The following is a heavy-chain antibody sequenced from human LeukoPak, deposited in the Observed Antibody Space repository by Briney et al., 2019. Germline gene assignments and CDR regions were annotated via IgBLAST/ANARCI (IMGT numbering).Heavy chain of an antibody. CDR2: IKSKTDGGTT. V-gene: IGHV3-15*01. Sequence: GGSLRLSCAASGFTFSNAWMIWVRQAPGKGLEWVGRIKSKTDGGTTDYAAPVKGRFTISRDDSKNTLYLQMNSLKTEDTAVYYWTTDLSPYYDFWSGYFDYWGQGTLVTVSS. J-gene: IGHJ4*02. CDR1: GFTFSNAW. CDR3: TTDLSPYYDFWSGYFDY. D-gene: IGHD3-3*01.